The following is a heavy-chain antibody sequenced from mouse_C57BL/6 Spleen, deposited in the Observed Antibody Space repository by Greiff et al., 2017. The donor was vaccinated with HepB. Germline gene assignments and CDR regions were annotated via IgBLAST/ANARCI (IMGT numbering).Heavy chain of an antibody. D-gene: IGHD3-2*01. CDR2: IDPSDSYT. CDR3: APSSDSPFDY. CDR1: GYTFTSYW. V-gene: IGHV1-50*01. J-gene: IGHJ2*01. Sequence: QVQLQQPGAELVKPGASVKLSCKASGYTFTSYWMQWVKQRPGQGPEWIGEIDPSDSYTNYNQKFKGKATLTVDTSSSTAYMQLSSLTSEDSAVYYCAPSSDSPFDYWGQGTTLTVSS.